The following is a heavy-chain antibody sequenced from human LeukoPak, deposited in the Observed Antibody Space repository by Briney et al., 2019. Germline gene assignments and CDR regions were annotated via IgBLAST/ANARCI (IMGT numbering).Heavy chain of an antibody. Sequence: GGSLRLSGAASGLTFSNAWLSWVRQAPGKGREWVGRIKSKSTGGTTDYAAPVKGRFTISRDDSKNKLYMQMNRLRNDDTDVYYCTTEKRVGANDYWGQGPLVTVSS. CDR1: GLTFSNAW. D-gene: IGHD1-26*01. J-gene: IGHJ4*02. CDR2: IKSKSTGGTT. V-gene: IGHV3-15*01. CDR3: TTEKRVGANDY.